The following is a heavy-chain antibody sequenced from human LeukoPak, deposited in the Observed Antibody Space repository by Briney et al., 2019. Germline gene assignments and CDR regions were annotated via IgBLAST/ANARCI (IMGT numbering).Heavy chain of an antibody. CDR1: GGSTSSYY. J-gene: IGHJ6*03. CDR3: ASFYCSGGSCYQYYYYYYMDV. V-gene: IGHV4-59*08. Sequence: SEILSLTCTISGGSTSSYYWSWIRQSPGKGLEWIGYINNSGSTNYNPSLKSRVILSLDTSKNQFSLKLSSVTAADTAVYYCASFYCSGGSCYQYYYYYYMDVWGKGTTVTISS. CDR2: INNSGST. D-gene: IGHD2-15*01.